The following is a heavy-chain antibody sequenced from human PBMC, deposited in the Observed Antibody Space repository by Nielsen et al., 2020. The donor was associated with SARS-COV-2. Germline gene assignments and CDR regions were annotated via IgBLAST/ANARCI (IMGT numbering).Heavy chain of an antibody. CDR2: ISGSGGII. J-gene: IGHJ4*02. Sequence: GESLKISCVASGFTFSDYYMTWIRQAPGKGLEWVSYISGSGGIIYYTDSVKGRFAISRDNAKNSLYLQMNSLRAEDTAVYYCARALGGSYYGGFDYWGQGTLVTVSS. D-gene: IGHD1-26*01. CDR3: ARALGGSYYGGFDY. V-gene: IGHV3-11*04. CDR1: GFTFSDYY.